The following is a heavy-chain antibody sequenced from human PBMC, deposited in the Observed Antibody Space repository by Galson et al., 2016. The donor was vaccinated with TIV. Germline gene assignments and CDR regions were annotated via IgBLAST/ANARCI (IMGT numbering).Heavy chain of an antibody. Sequence: SLRLSCAASEFTFSNYDMTWVRQAPGEGLEWVSSISRGGTYIYYAASVRGRFTVSRDNAKHSLYLQMNSLRVDDTAIYYCARVAILDPGLLNRHYFDSWGQGTLVTISS. D-gene: IGHD3-9*01. CDR1: EFTFSNYD. CDR2: ISRGGTYI. V-gene: IGHV3-21*01. J-gene: IGHJ4*02. CDR3: ARVAILDPGLLNRHYFDS.